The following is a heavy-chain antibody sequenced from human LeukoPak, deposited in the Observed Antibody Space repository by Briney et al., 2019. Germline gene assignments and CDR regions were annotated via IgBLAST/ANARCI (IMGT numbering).Heavy chain of an antibody. CDR2: INHSGST. V-gene: IGHV4-34*01. CDR1: GGSFSGYY. J-gene: IGHJ4*02. CDR3: ARGRLSIAAAAPNY. D-gene: IGHD6-13*01. Sequence: SETLSLTCAVYGGSFSGYYWSWIRQPPGKGLEWIGEINHSGSTNYNPSLKSRVTISVDTSKNQFSLKLSSVTAADTAVYYCARGRLSIAAAAPNYWGQGTLVTVSS.